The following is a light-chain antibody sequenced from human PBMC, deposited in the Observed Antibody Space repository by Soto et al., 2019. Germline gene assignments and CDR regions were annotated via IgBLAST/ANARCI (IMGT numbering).Light chain of an antibody. Sequence: SYELTQPPSVSVSPGQTASITCSGDKLEDKYASWYQQHPGQSPVLVIYQDNRRPSGIPERFSGTNSGNTATLTISGTQAMDEADYYCQAWDSSTYVFGTGTKLTVL. CDR3: QAWDSSTYV. V-gene: IGLV3-1*01. CDR1: KLEDKY. CDR2: QDN. J-gene: IGLJ1*01.